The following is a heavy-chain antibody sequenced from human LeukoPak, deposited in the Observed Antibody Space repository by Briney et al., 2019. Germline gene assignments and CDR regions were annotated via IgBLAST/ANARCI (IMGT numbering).Heavy chain of an antibody. CDR2: IYHSGST. V-gene: IGHV4-4*02. CDR1: GGSISSSNW. J-gene: IGHJ3*02. Sequence: SETLSLTCAVSGGSISSSNWWSWVRQPPGKGLEWIGEIYHSGSTNYNPSLKSRVTISVDKSKNQFSLKLSSVTAADTAVYYCARDGGSTMIGLDAFDIWGQGTMVTVSS. CDR3: ARDGGSTMIGLDAFDI. D-gene: IGHD3-22*01.